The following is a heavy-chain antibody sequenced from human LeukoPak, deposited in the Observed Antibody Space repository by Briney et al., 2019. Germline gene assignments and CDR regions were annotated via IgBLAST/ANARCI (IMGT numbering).Heavy chain of an antibody. CDR1: GFTFSSYA. V-gene: IGHV3-74*01. CDR3: ATDRAWGGFDN. CDR2: IRTDGGST. D-gene: IGHD3-16*01. Sequence: GRSLRLSCAASGFTFSSYAMHWVRQAPGKGLVWVSRIRTDGGSTYYADSVKGRFTVSRDNAENTLYLQMNSLRLEDTAVYYCATDRAWGGFDNWGQGTLVTVSS. J-gene: IGHJ4*02.